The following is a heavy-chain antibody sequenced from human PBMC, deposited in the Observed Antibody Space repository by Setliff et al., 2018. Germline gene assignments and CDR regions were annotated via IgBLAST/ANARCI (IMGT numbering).Heavy chain of an antibody. Sequence: GGSLRLSCAASGFTFSSYAMSWVRQAPGKGPEYVSIIYTDGTTYYTDSVKGRFTISRDNSKNTLYLQLNSLRAEDTAVYYCVRGLPFDYWGQGTLVTVSS. CDR3: VRGLPFDY. V-gene: IGHV3-66*01. J-gene: IGHJ4*02. CDR1: GFTFSSYA. CDR2: IYTDGTT.